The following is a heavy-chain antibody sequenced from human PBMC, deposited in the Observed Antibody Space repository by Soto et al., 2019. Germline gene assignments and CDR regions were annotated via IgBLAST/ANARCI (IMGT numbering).Heavy chain of an antibody. V-gene: IGHV4-59*01. Sequence: SETLSLTCTVSGGSISGYYWSWIRQPPGKGLEWIGYIYYSGSTNYNPSLKSPVTISVDTSKNQFSLKLSSVTAADTAVYYCAREFDYYMDVWGKGTTVTVSS. CDR3: AREFDYYMDV. CDR1: GGSISGYY. J-gene: IGHJ6*03. CDR2: IYYSGST.